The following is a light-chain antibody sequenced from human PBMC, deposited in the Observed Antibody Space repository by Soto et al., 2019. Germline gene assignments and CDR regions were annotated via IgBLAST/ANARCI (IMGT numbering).Light chain of an antibody. Sequence: EIVMTQSPATLSVSPGERATLSCRASQSVSSNFASYQQKPGQAPRLLIYGASTRATAIPARFSGSGSGTEFTLTISSLQYEDVAVDYCQQYNNWLTWTFGQGTKVEIK. V-gene: IGKV3-15*01. CDR1: QSVSSN. J-gene: IGKJ1*01. CDR2: GAS. CDR3: QQYNNWLTWT.